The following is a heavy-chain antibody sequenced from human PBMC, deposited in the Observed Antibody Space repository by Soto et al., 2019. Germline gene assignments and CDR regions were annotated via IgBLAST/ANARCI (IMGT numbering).Heavy chain of an antibody. CDR1: GYTFTSYY. J-gene: IGHJ4*02. CDR3: ARDQTDVDTAMVTGFDY. V-gene: IGHV1-46*01. Sequence: GASVKVSCKASGYTFTSYYMHWVRQAPGQGLEWMGIINPSGGSTSYAQKFQGRVTMTRDTSTSTVYMELSSLRSEDTAVYYCARDQTDVDTAMVTGFDYWGQGTLVTVSS. D-gene: IGHD5-18*01. CDR2: INPSGGST.